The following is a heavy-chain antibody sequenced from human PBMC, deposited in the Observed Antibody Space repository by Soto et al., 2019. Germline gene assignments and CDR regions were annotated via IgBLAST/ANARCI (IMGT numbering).Heavy chain of an antibody. CDR2: INPNIGHA. J-gene: IGHJ3*02. Sequence: ASVKVSCKASGYSFTAFHMHWVRQAPGLGLGWMGIINPNIGHANIAQRFQGRVALTGDTSTSTVYMELSGLRSEDTAVYYCARVRKGGLSMVRGYLDAFDIWGQGTMVTVSS. CDR3: ARVRKGGLSMVRGYLDAFDI. D-gene: IGHD3-10*01. V-gene: IGHV1-46*01. CDR1: GYSFTAFH.